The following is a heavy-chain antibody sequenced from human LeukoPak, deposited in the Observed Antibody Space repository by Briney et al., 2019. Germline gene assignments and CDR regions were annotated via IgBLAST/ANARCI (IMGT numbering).Heavy chain of an antibody. CDR2: INPNSGGT. Sequence: ASVKVSCKASGYTFTGYYMHWVRQAPGQGLEWMGWINPNSGGTNYAQKFQGRITMTRDTSISTAYMELSGLRSDDTAVYYCARVVRGIIQSKRSTWLDPWGQGTLVTVSS. CDR3: ARVVRGIIQSKRSTWLDP. CDR1: GYTFTGYY. J-gene: IGHJ5*02. D-gene: IGHD3-10*01. V-gene: IGHV1-2*02.